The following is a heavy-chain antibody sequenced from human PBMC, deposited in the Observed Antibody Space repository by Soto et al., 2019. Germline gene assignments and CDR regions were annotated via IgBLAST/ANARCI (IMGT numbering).Heavy chain of an antibody. J-gene: IGHJ1*01. D-gene: IGHD1-26*01. V-gene: IGHV4-34*01. Sequence: SETLSVRSSVEAGSCSGYYGRWIRKPPGKGLEWIGEINHSGSTNYNPSLKSRVTISVDTSKNQFSLKLSSVTAADTAVYYCARKGGSYRKYVQHWGQGTLVTFSS. CDR3: ARKGGSYRKYVQH. CDR2: INHSGST. CDR1: AGSCSGYY.